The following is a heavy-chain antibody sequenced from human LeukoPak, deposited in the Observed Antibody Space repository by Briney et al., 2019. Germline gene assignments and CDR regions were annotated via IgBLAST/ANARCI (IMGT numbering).Heavy chain of an antibody. CDR3: ARDVGLDY. V-gene: IGHV3-21*01. D-gene: IGHD2-15*01. CDR2: ISTSSSYI. J-gene: IGHJ4*02. Sequence: KSGGSLRLSCAASGFTFSSYAMSWVRQAPGKGLEWVSSISTSSSYIDYADSVKGRFTISRDNAKNSLFLQMNSLRAEDTAVYYCARDVGLDYWGQGTLVTVSS. CDR1: GFTFSSYA.